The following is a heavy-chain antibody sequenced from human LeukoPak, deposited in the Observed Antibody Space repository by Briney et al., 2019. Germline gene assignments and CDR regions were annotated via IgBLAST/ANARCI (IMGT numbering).Heavy chain of an antibody. CDR1: GFTFSSYA. D-gene: IGHD6-13*01. CDR2: ISANGDTT. J-gene: IGHJ4*02. V-gene: IGHV3-23*01. Sequence: GGSLRLSYAASGFTFSSYAMSWVRQAPGKGLEGVSGISANGDTTKYADSVKGRFTISRDNSKNTVFLQMNSLRADDTAVYYCAKEGRIAAGTGDYFDCWGQGTLVTVSS. CDR3: AKEGRIAAGTGDYFDC.